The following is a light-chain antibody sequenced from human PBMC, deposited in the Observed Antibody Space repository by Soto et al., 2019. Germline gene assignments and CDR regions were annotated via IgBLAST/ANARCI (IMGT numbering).Light chain of an antibody. V-gene: IGKV1-13*02. CDR2: DAS. CDR3: QQYNSYSYT. J-gene: IGKJ2*01. CDR1: YDISSS. Sequence: IQLTQSPSFLSASVEDRVTISCRASYDISSSLAWYQQKPGKAPKLLIYDASSLESGVPSRFSGSGSGTEFTLTISSLQPDDFATYYCQQYNSYSYTFGQGTKLEIK.